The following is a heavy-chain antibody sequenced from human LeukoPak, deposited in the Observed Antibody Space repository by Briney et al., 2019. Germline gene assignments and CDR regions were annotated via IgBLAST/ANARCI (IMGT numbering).Heavy chain of an antibody. D-gene: IGHD2-15*01. CDR1: GYTFTSYG. V-gene: IGHV1-69*05. Sequence: SVKVSCKASGYTFTSYGISWVRQAPGQGLEWMGRIIPIFGTANYAQKFQGRVTITTDESTSTAYMELSSLRSEDTAVYYCARARYCSGGSCLEAFDIWGQGTMVTVSS. J-gene: IGHJ3*02. CDR3: ARARYCSGGSCLEAFDI. CDR2: IIPIFGTA.